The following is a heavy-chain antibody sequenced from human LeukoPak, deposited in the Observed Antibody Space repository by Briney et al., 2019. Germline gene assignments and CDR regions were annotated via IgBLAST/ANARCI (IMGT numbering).Heavy chain of an antibody. V-gene: IGHV3-7*04. J-gene: IGHJ4*02. CDR3: ARDLTASGSFDY. CDR1: GITISSYL. Sequence: GSLRLSFAASGITISSYLMTWLRQAPGKGLEWVANIRGDGRLEYFVDSVQGRFSISRDNAKNSFYLQMNSLRADDTAVYYCARDLTASGSFDYWGQGTLVTVSS. D-gene: IGHD3-9*01. CDR2: IRGDGRLE.